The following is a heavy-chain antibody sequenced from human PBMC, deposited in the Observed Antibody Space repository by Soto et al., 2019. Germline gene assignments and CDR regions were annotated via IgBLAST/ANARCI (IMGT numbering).Heavy chain of an antibody. CDR1: GGSFSVYY. CDR3: WRGFVPNLGGRNYYYYGMGV. J-gene: IGHJ6*02. D-gene: IGHD3-3*01. V-gene: IGHV4-34*01. Sequence: PSETMSLTCAVCGGSFSVYYWSWILQPPGKGLEWIGEINHCGSTNYNPSLKSRVTISVDTSKNQFCLKLSPVTAPDTAVHYCWRGFVPNLGGRNYYYYGMGVSDQGNTITVSS. CDR2: INHCGST.